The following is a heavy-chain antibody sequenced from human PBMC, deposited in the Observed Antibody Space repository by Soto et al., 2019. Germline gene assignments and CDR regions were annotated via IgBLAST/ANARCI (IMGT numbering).Heavy chain of an antibody. J-gene: IGHJ4*02. Sequence: ASVKVSCKASGYTFTGYYMHWVRQAPGQGLEWMGWINPNSGGTNYAQKFQGRVTMTRDTSISTAYMELSRLRSDDTAVYYCARTIAVAGTNDYWGQGTLVTVPQ. CDR1: GYTFTGYY. CDR2: INPNSGGT. CDR3: ARTIAVAGTNDY. V-gene: IGHV1-2*02. D-gene: IGHD6-19*01.